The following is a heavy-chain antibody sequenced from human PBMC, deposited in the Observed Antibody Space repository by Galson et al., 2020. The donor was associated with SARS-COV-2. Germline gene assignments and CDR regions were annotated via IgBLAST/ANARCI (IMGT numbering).Heavy chain of an antibody. D-gene: IGHD5-12*01. CDR3: ARDAIEATTLHDYDSYFDS. CDR2: ISYDGGNY. Sequence: GGSLRLSCAASGFSFSNYAMHWFRQAPGKGPEWVAVISYDGGNYYHADSEKGRFTISRDNTENTLFLQMSRRRGEDTAIYYCARDAIEATTLHDYDSYFDSWGQGTLVAVSS. V-gene: IGHV3-30*14. J-gene: IGHJ4*02. CDR1: GFSFSNYA.